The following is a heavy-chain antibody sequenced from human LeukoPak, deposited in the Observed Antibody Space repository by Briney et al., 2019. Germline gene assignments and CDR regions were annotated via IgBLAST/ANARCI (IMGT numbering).Heavy chain of an antibody. CDR3: AKIVGLRDYYYGMDV. D-gene: IGHD4-17*01. CDR2: LSGSGLST. Sequence: GGSLRLSCAASGFTFSSYAMSWVRQAPGKGLQWVSALSGSGLSTYYADSVKGRFTISRDNSKNTLYLQMNSLRAEDTAVYYCAKIVGLRDYYYGMDVWGQGTTVTVSS. J-gene: IGHJ6*02. V-gene: IGHV3-23*01. CDR1: GFTFSSYA.